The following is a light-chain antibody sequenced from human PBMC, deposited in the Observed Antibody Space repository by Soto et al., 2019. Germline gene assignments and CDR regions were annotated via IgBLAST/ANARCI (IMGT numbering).Light chain of an antibody. V-gene: IGKV3-11*01. CDR3: QQRSNWLLT. CDR2: DIS. Sequence: EIVLTQSPATLSLSPGERATLSCRASQSVSSYLAWYQQKPGQAPRLLIYDISNRATGIPARFSGSGSGTDFTLTISSLEPEDFAVYYCQQRSNWLLTFGGGTKVEIK. J-gene: IGKJ4*01. CDR1: QSVSSY.